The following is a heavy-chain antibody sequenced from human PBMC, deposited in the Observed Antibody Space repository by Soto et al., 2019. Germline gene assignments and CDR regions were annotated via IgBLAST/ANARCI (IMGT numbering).Heavy chain of an antibody. D-gene: IGHD1-26*01. CDR3: AMGPRVERGHFDF. V-gene: IGHV3-30-3*01. Sequence: QVQLVESGGGVVQPGRSLRLSCAASGFTFSSYAMEWVRQAPGKGLEWVAVISYDGSNKYSADSVKGRFTISRDNSKNTLSLQMNSLRPEDTAVYYCAMGPRVERGHFDFWGQGTLVTVSS. CDR2: ISYDGSNK. J-gene: IGHJ4*02. CDR1: GFTFSSYA.